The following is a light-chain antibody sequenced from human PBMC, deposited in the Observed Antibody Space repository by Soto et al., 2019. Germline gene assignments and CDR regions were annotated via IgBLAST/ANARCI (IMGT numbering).Light chain of an antibody. CDR2: SSD. CDR3: AAWDDSLNAWA. CDR1: SSNIGRNT. J-gene: IGLJ3*02. Sequence: QPVLTQPPSASGTPGQRVTISCSGSSSNIGRNTVKWYRQLPGTAPKLLIGSSDQRPSGVPDRFSGSQSGTSASLAISGLQSEDAADYICAAWDDSLNAWAFGGGTKLTVL. V-gene: IGLV1-44*01.